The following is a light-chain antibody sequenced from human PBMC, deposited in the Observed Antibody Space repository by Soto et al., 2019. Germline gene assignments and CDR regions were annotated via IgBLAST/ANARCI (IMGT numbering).Light chain of an antibody. CDR1: QSIRSH. J-gene: IGKJ3*01. CDR3: QQSFSSPFT. Sequence: DIQMTQSPSSLSASVGDRVSNTCRASQSIRSHLNWYQHKPGKAPKVLIYAASSLQGGVPSRFSGSGSGTDFTLTIKSLQPEDFATYYRQQSFSSPFTFGPRTKVDVK. V-gene: IGKV1-39*01. CDR2: AAS.